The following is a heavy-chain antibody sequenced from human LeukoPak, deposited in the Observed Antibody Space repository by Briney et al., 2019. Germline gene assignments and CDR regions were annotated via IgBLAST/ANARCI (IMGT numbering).Heavy chain of an antibody. Sequence: ASVKVSSTCSVYTFTPYYMHWVRQAPGQGGEWMGWINPNSGGTNYAQKFQGTVTMTRDTSISTAYMELSTLRSDDTAVYYCARLATDSSSWGYYYYYIDVWGKGTTVTLSS. CDR3: ARLATDSSSWGYYYYYIDV. CDR1: VYTFTPYY. J-gene: IGHJ6*03. CDR2: INPNSGGT. D-gene: IGHD6-13*01. V-gene: IGHV1-2*02.